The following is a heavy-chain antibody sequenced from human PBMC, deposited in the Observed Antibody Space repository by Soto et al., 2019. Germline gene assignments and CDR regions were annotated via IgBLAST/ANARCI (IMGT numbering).Heavy chain of an antibody. CDR2: ISAYNGNT. D-gene: IGHD3-3*01. J-gene: IGHJ5*02. CDR3: ARAITTGYNWFDL. Sequence: ASVEVSSKASGYSITCYCMSWVRQAPGQGLERMGRISAYNGNTNYAQKLQGRVTMTTDTSTSTAYMELRSLRSDDTAVYYCARAITTGYNWFDLWGQGTLVTVSS. V-gene: IGHV1-18*01. CDR1: GYSITCYC.